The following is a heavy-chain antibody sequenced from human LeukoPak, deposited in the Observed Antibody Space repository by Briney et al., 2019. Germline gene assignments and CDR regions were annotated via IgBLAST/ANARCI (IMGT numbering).Heavy chain of an antibody. CDR2: ISAYNGNT. J-gene: IGHJ6*02. CDR1: GYTFTSYG. V-gene: IGHV1-18*01. CDR3: ARGLRFLEWSPLYGMDV. D-gene: IGHD3-3*01. Sequence: GASVKVSCKASGYTFTSYGISWVRQAPGQGLEWMGWISAYNGNTNYAQKLQGRVTMTTDTSTSTAYMELRSLRSDDTAVYYCARGLRFLEWSPLYGMDVWGQGTTVTVSS.